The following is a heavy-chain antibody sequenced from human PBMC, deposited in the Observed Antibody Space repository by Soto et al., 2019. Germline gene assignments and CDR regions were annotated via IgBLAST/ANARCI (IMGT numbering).Heavy chain of an antibody. J-gene: IGHJ6*03. CDR3: ARGYCSSTSCYLDYYYYMDV. CDR1: GGSVSSGSYY. V-gene: IGHV4-61*01. D-gene: IGHD2-2*01. Sequence: PSETLSLTCTVSGGSVSSGSYYWSWIRQHPGXXXXLIGYIYYSGSTNYNPSLKSRVTISVDTSKNQFSLKLSSVTAADTAVYYCARGYCSSTSCYLDYYYYMDVWGKGTTVTV. CDR2: IYYSGST.